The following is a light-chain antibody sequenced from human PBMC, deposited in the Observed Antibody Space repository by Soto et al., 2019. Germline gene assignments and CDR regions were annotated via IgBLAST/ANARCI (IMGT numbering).Light chain of an antibody. CDR2: DAS. CDR1: QSVGTY. CDR3: QPRTNWPPVFT. V-gene: IGKV3-11*01. Sequence: EIVLTQSPATLSLSPGERATLSCRASQSVGTYLVWYQQKPGQAPRLLIYDASNRATGIPARFSGSGSGTDFTLTISSLEPEDFAVYYCQPRTNWPPVFTFGPGTKVDIK. J-gene: IGKJ3*01.